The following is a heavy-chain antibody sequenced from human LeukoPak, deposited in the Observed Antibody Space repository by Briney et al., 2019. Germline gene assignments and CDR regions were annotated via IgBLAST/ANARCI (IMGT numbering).Heavy chain of an antibody. CDR2: INHSGST. D-gene: IGHD3-10*01. Sequence: PSETLSLTCAVYGGSFSGYYWSWTRQPPGKGLEWIGEINHSGSTNYNPSLKSRVTISVDTSKNQFSLKLSSVTAADTAVYYCARGRSGYYGSGSQIDYWGQGTLVTVSS. CDR1: GGSFSGYY. J-gene: IGHJ4*02. CDR3: ARGRSGYYGSGSQIDY. V-gene: IGHV4-34*01.